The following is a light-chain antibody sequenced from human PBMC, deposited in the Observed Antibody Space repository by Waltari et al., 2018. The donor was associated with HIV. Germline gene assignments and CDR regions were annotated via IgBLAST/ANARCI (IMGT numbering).Light chain of an antibody. CDR3: QQSYSTPRM. J-gene: IGKJ1*01. CDR1: QIIGNY. V-gene: IGKV1-39*01. CDR2: AAS. Sequence: EIQVTQSPSSLFASVGDRVTITCRASQIIGNYLNCYQQKPGRAPNLLINAASTLQTGVPSRFSGSGSGTDFTLTISSLQPEDFATYYCQQSYSTPRMFGQGTKVEIK.